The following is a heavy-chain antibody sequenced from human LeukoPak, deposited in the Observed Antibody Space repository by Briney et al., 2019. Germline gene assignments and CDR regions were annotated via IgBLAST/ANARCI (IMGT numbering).Heavy chain of an antibody. V-gene: IGHV3-30*02. CDR1: EFTFSAYA. CDR2: VRYGGNIK. CDR3: TKDLGTEYNIFDY. J-gene: IGHJ4*02. D-gene: IGHD3-9*01. Sequence: GGSLRLSCATSEFTFSAYAMHWIRQAPGRGLEWVAFVRYGGNIKYYADSVKGRFTISRDNSNNTLYLQMNSLRPEDTAVYYCTKDLGTEYNIFDYWGQGTLVTVSS.